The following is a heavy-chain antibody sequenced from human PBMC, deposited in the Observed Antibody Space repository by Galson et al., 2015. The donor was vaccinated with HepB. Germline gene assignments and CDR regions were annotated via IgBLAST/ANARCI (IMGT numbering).Heavy chain of an antibody. CDR1: GGSISSGDYY. V-gene: IGHV4-30-4*01. D-gene: IGHD2-2*01. CDR2: IYYSGST. J-gene: IGHJ4*02. CDR3: AREREYQLPLSGGVIDY. Sequence: TLSLTCTVSGGSISSGDYYWSWIRQPPGKGLEWIGYIYYSGSTYYNPSLKSRVTISVDTSKNQFSLKLSSVTAADTAVYYCAREREYQLPLSGGVIDYWGQGTLVTVSS.